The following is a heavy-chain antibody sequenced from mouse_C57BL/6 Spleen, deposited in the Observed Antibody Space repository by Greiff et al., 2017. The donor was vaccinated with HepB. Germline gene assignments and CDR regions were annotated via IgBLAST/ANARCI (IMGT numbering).Heavy chain of an antibody. V-gene: IGHV1-50*01. CDR2: IDPSDSYT. D-gene: IGHD1-1*01. CDR1: GYTFTSYW. Sequence: VQLQHPGAELVKPGASVKLSCKASGYTFTSYWMQWVKQRPGQGLEWIGEIDPSDSYTNYNQKFKGKATLTVDTSSSTAYMQLSSLTSEDSAVYYCARRLRYPYYAMDYWGQGTSVTVSS. J-gene: IGHJ4*01. CDR3: ARRLRYPYYAMDY.